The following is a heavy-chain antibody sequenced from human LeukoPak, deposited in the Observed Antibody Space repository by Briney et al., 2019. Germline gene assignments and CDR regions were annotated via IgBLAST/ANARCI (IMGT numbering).Heavy chain of an antibody. Sequence: PGGSLRLSCAASEFTFSNYAMHWVRQAPGKGLEWVAVISYDGSTKYYADSVKGRFTISRDNSKNTLYLQMNSLRAEDTAVYYCTRDRLGGGWEFDWGQGTLVTVSS. D-gene: IGHD6-19*01. CDR2: ISYDGSTK. J-gene: IGHJ4*02. V-gene: IGHV3-30*04. CDR1: EFTFSNYA. CDR3: TRDRLGGGWEFD.